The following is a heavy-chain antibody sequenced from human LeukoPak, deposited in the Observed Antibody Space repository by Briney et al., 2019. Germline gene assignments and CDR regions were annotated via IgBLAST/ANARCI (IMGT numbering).Heavy chain of an antibody. J-gene: IGHJ6*02. V-gene: IGHV1-18*01. CDR1: GYTFTNYG. CDR3: ARDLLSTYYDFWSGYRTDYYGMDV. CDR2: ISAYNGNT. D-gene: IGHD3-3*01. Sequence: ASVKVSCKASGYTFTNYGISWVRQAPGQGLEWMGWISAYNGNTNYAQKLQGRVTMTTDTSTSTAYMELRSLRSDDTAVYYCARDLLSTYYDFWSGYRTDYYGMDVWGQGTTVTVSS.